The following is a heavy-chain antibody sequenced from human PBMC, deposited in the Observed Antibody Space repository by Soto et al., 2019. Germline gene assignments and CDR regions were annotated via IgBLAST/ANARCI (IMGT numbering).Heavy chain of an antibody. Sequence: PGESLKISCKGSGYSFTSYWIGWVRQMPGKGLEWMGIIYPGDSDTRYSPSFQGQVTISADKSISTAYLQWSSLKASDTAMYYCARYSSSGLHNYYYYGMDVWGQGTTVTVSS. CDR3: ARYSSSGLHNYYYYGMDV. CDR1: GYSFTSYW. CDR2: IYPGDSDT. D-gene: IGHD6-6*01. J-gene: IGHJ6*02. V-gene: IGHV5-51*01.